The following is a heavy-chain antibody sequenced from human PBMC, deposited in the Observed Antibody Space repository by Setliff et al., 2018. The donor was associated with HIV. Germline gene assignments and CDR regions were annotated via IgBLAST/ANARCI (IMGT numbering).Heavy chain of an antibody. CDR1: GFTFSTYA. Sequence: PGGSLRLSCAVSGFTFSTYAMSWVRQAPGKGLEWVSYISSSGTTIYYADSVKGRFTISRDNAKNSLYLQMNSLRAEDTAVYYCARDFRRYFDYYYYGMDVWGQGTTVTVSS. V-gene: IGHV3-48*04. J-gene: IGHJ6*02. CDR2: ISSSGTTI. CDR3: ARDFRRYFDYYYYGMDV. D-gene: IGHD3-9*01.